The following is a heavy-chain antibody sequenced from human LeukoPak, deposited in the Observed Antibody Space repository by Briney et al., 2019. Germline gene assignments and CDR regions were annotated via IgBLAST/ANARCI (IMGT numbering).Heavy chain of an antibody. CDR1: GGSISSSTYY. J-gene: IGHJ4*02. V-gene: IGHV4-39*07. D-gene: IGHD5-24*01. CDR2: IYYSGST. Sequence: PSETLSLTCTVSGGSISSSTYYWGWIRQPPGKGLEWIGSIYYSGSTYYNPSLKSRVTISEDTSKNQFSLKLTSVTAADTAVYYCARGNGYNLGTFDYWGQGTLVTVSS. CDR3: ARGNGYNLGTFDY.